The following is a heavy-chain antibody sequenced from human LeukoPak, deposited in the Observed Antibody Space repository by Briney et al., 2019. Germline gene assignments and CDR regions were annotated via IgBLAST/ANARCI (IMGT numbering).Heavy chain of an antibody. CDR3: AYLDSSGYYYGRLRY. D-gene: IGHD3-22*01. CDR1: GFTFSDHA. V-gene: IGHV3-23*01. J-gene: IGHJ4*02. Sequence: GGSLRLSCAASGFTFSDHAMSWVRQTPAKGLESVSSISAGGDRTHHADSVKGRFTVSRDNSKNTLYLHMNSLRAEDTAVYFCAYLDSSGYYYGRLRYWGQGTPVTVSS. CDR2: ISAGGDRT.